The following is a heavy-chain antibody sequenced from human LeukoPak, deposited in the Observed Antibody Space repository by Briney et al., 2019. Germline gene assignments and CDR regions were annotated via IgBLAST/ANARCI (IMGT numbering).Heavy chain of an antibody. CDR1: GGSISGYY. D-gene: IGHD2-15*01. V-gene: IGHV4-34*01. J-gene: IGHJ5*02. CDR3: ASLSEYCSAGSCYLGWFDP. CDR2: INHIGGT. Sequence: SETLSLTCDVSGGSISGYYWSWIRQPPGKGLEWIGEINHIGGTNYNPSLKSRVTISVNKSKNQFSLMLSSMTAADTAVYYCASLSEYCSAGSCYLGWFDPWGQGTLVTVSS.